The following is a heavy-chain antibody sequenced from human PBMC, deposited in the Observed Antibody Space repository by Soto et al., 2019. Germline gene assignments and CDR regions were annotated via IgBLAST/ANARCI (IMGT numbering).Heavy chain of an antibody. D-gene: IGHD3-10*01. CDR2: ISSSSSTI. J-gene: IGHJ3*02. V-gene: IGHV3-48*02. CDR3: ARGSRITMVRGVMNAFDI. Sequence: GGSLRLSCAASGFTFSSYSMNWVRQAPGKGLEWVSYISSSSSTIYYADSVKGRFTISRDNAKNSLYLQMNSLRDEDTAVYYCARGSRITMVRGVMNAFDIWGQGTMVTVSS. CDR1: GFTFSSYS.